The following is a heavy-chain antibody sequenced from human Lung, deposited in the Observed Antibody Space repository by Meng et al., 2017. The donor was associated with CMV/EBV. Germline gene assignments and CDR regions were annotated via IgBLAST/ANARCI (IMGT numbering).Heavy chain of an antibody. V-gene: IGHV1-69*02. CDR2: IIPILGIA. Sequence: SVXVSXKASGGTFSSYTISWVRQAPGQGLEWMGRIIPILGIANYAQKFQGRVTITADKSTSTAYMELSSLRSEDTAVYYCARANVLGSLGIDYWGQGTTVTVSS. D-gene: IGHD3-10*01. J-gene: IGHJ6*02. CDR3: ARANVLGSLGIDY. CDR1: GGTFSSYT.